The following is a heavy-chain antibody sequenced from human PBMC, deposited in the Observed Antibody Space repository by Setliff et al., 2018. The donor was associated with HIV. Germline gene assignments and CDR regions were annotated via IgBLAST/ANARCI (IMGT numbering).Heavy chain of an antibody. CDR1: GGSISSSSYY. Sequence: NPSETLSLTCTVSGGSISSSSYYWGWIRQPPGKGLEWIGYIYTNGSTNYNPSLKSRVTISVDTSKNQFSLKLNSVTAADTAVYYCASGREAVAGALHFDYWGQGPLVTVSS. D-gene: IGHD6-19*01. J-gene: IGHJ4*02. CDR2: IYTNGST. V-gene: IGHV4-61*05. CDR3: ASGREAVAGALHFDY.